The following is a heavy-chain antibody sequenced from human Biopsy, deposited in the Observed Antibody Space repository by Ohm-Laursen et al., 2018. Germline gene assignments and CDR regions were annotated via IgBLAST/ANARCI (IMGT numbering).Heavy chain of an antibody. Sequence: PPGTLSLTCTVSGGSISGSSWSWIRQAPGKGLEWIGYISYSRDINYNPSLKSRITISVDTSKNQFSLKLTSVTAADTAVYYCAKHGSGWTGDDAFHIWGQGTMVTVSS. CDR2: ISYSRDI. D-gene: IGHD6-19*01. CDR1: GGSISGSS. CDR3: AKHGSGWTGDDAFHI. V-gene: IGHV4-59*08. J-gene: IGHJ3*02.